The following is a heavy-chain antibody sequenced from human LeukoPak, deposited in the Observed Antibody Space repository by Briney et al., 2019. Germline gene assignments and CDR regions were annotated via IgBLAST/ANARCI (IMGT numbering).Heavy chain of an antibody. CDR1: GFTFSSYS. CDR3: AIDPWGSSGYFQH. Sequence: PGGSLRLSCAASGFTFSSYSMNWVRQAPGTGLEWVSLISTSSSYIYYADSVKGRFTISRDNAKNSLYLQMNTLRAEDTAVYYCAIDPWGSSGYFQHWGQGTLVTVSS. J-gene: IGHJ1*01. D-gene: IGHD6-19*01. V-gene: IGHV3-21*01. CDR2: ISTSSSYI.